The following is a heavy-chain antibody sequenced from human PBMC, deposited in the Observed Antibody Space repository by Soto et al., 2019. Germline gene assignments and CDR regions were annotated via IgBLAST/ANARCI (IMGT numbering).Heavy chain of an antibody. V-gene: IGHV3-23*01. CDR3: ANLGTSSWYVYYYYGMDV. CDR2: ISGSGGST. J-gene: IGHJ6*02. CDR1: GFTFSSYA. D-gene: IGHD6-13*01. Sequence: GGSLRLSCAASGFTFSSYAMSWVRQAPGKGLEWVSAISGSGGSTYYADSVKGRFTISRDNSKNTLYLQMNSLRAEDTAVYYCANLGTSSWYVYYYYGMDVWGQGTTVTVSS.